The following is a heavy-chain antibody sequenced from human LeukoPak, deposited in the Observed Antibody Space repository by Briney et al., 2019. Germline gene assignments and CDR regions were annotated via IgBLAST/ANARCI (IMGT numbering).Heavy chain of an antibody. V-gene: IGHV1-18*01. CDR3: AREKQQLVNSRSFYYYYYMDV. CDR1: GYTFTSYG. CDR2: ISAYNGNT. D-gene: IGHD6-13*01. Sequence: ASVKVSCKASGYTFTSYGISWVRLAPGQGLEWMGWISAYNGNTNYAQKLQGRVTMTTDTSTSTAYMELRSLRSDDTAVYYCAREKQQLVNSRSFYYYYYMDVWGKGTTVTVSS. J-gene: IGHJ6*03.